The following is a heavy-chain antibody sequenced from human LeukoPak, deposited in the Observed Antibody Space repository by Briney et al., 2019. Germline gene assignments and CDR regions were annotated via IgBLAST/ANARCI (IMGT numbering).Heavy chain of an antibody. CDR1: GFTFSSYS. CDR2: ISSSSSYI. CDR3: ARVEGYDCSGYYGD. D-gene: IGHD3-22*01. J-gene: IGHJ4*02. V-gene: IGHV3-21*01. Sequence: TGGSLRLSCAASGFTFSSYSMNWVRQAPGKGLEWVSSISSSSSYIYYADSVKGRFTISRDNAKNSLYLQMNSLRAEDSAVYYCARVEGYDCSGYYGDWGQGTLVTVSS.